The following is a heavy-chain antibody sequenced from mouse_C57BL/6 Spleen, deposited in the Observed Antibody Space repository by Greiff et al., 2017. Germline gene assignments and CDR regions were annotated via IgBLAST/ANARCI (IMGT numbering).Heavy chain of an antibody. CDR2: IDPNSGGT. J-gene: IGHJ2*01. V-gene: IGHV1-72*01. CDR3: ARSKLRLVGYFDY. D-gene: IGHD3-2*02. Sequence: VQLQQPGAELVKPGASVKLSCKASGYTFTSYWMPWVKQRPGRGLEWIGRIDPNSGGTKYNEKFKSKATLPVDKPSSTAYMQLSSLTSEDAAVYYCARSKLRLVGYFDYWGQGTTLTVSS. CDR1: GYTFTSYW.